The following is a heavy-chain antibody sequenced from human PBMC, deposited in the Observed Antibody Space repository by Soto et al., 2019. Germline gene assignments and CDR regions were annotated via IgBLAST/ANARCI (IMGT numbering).Heavy chain of an antibody. CDR2: TYYRSRCYN. CDR1: GASVSSNSAA. V-gene: IGHV6-1*01. Sequence: SQTLSLTCAISGASVSSNSAASNWIRQYPSRGLEWLGRTYYRSRCYNDYAVSVKSRITVNPDTSKNQFSLHLNSVTPEDTAVYYCAGTTSLQWYYMDVWDKGTTVTVSS. CDR3: AGTTSLQWYYMDV. D-gene: IGHD1-7*01. J-gene: IGHJ6*03.